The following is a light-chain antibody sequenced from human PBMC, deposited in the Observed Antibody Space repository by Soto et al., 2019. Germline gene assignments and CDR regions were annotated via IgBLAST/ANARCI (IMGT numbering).Light chain of an antibody. V-gene: IGKV3D-20*02. CDR1: QSVSSSY. CDR3: QQRSSWPLIT. CDR2: GAS. J-gene: IGKJ5*01. Sequence: EIVLTQSPGTLSLSPGERATLSCRASQSVSSSYLAWYQQKPGQAPRLLIYGASSRATGIPDRFSGSGSGTDFTLTISRLEPEDSAVYYCQQRSSWPLITFGQGTRLEIK.